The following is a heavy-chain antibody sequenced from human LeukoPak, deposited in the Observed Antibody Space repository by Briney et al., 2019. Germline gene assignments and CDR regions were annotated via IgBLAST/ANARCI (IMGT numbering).Heavy chain of an antibody. D-gene: IGHD2-15*01. V-gene: IGHV3-66*01. CDR3: ARDRERYCSAGSCYDFPVDALDI. Sequence: GGSLRLSCAASGFTVSSNYMSWVRQAPGKGLAWVSVIYSGGSTYYADSVKGRFTISRDNSKNTLYLQMNSLRAEDTAVYYCARDRERYCSAGSCYDFPVDALDIWGQGTMVTVSS. CDR2: IYSGGST. CDR1: GFTVSSNY. J-gene: IGHJ3*02.